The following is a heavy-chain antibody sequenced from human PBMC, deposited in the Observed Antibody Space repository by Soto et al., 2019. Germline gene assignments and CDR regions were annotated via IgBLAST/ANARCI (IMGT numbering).Heavy chain of an antibody. D-gene: IGHD6-19*01. CDR3: AKDMVDSSGWYVFDY. Sequence: EVQLVESGGGLVQPGRSLRLSCAASGFTFDDYAMHWVRQAPGKGLEWVSGISWNSGSIGYADSVKGRFTISRDNAKNSLYLQMNSLRAEDTALYYCAKDMVDSSGWYVFDYWGQGTLVTVSS. CDR2: ISWNSGSI. J-gene: IGHJ4*02. V-gene: IGHV3-9*01. CDR1: GFTFDDYA.